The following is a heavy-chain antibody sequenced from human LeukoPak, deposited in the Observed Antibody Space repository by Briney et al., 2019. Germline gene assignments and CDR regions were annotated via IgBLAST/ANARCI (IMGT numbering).Heavy chain of an antibody. D-gene: IGHD3-22*01. V-gene: IGHV3-21*01. J-gene: IGHJ3*02. Sequence: GGSLRLSCAASGFTFSSYTMQWVRQAPGKGLEWVSSISSSSIYIYYADSVKGRFTISRDNAKNSLYLQMNSLRAEDTAVYYCARDSNYYDSSGYYQDAFDIWGQGTMVTVSS. CDR3: ARDSNYYDSSGYYQDAFDI. CDR2: ISSSSIYI. CDR1: GFTFSSYT.